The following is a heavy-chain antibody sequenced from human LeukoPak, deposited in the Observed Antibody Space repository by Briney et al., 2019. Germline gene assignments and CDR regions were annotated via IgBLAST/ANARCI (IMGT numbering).Heavy chain of an antibody. CDR3: ARGEAHYRGIL. CDR1: GFTFSSYS. V-gene: IGHV3-21*01. Sequence: GGSLRLSCAASGFTFSSYSMNWVRQAPGKGLEWVSSISSSSSYIYYADSVKGRFTISRDNAKNSLYLQMNSLRAEDTAVYYCARGEAHYRGILWGQGTLVTVSS. CDR2: ISSSSSYI. J-gene: IGHJ4*02. D-gene: IGHD4-23*01.